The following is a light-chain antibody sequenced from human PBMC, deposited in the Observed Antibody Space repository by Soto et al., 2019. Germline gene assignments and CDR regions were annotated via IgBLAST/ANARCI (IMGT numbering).Light chain of an antibody. Sequence: EIVLTQSPATLSLSPGERATLSCRASQSVSSYLAWYQQKPGQAPRLLIYDASNRATGIPARFSGSGYGTHLTLTISSLEPEDFAVYYCQQRSNWPPYTFGQGTKLESK. CDR2: DAS. J-gene: IGKJ2*01. CDR3: QQRSNWPPYT. CDR1: QSVSSY. V-gene: IGKV3-11*01.